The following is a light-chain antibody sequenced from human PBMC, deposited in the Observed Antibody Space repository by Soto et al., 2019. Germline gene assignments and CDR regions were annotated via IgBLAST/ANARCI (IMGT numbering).Light chain of an antibody. CDR3: QQCHATPLT. CDR1: QAISNY. V-gene: IGKV1-39*01. J-gene: IGKJ5*01. CDR2: GAK. Sequence: DIQMTHYPALSAASVGKRGTITCGASQAISNYLNWYQQKPGKAPNLMIFGAKTLQSGVPSRFSGSGSGTDFTLTIPTLQPEDVATYYCQQCHATPLTFGQGTRLELK.